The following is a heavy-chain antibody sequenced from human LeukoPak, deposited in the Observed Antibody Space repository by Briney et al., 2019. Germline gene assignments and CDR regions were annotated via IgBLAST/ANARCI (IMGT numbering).Heavy chain of an antibody. CDR3: ARGTYGSGSYYYHYNGMDV. CDR2: ISYGGSNK. CDR1: GFTFSTYT. D-gene: IGHD3-10*01. J-gene: IGHJ6*02. V-gene: IGHV3-30*04. Sequence: GRSLRLSCAVSGFTFSTYTMHWVRQAPGKGLEWVAVISYGGSNKYYADSVKGRFTISRDNSKNTLYLQMNSLRAEDTAVYYCARGTYGSGSYYYHYNGMDVWGQGTTVTVSS.